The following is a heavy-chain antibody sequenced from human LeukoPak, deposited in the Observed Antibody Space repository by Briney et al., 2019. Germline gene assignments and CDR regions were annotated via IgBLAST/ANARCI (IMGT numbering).Heavy chain of an antibody. J-gene: IGHJ3*02. CDR1: GFTFSSYS. V-gene: IGHV3-21*01. CDR2: ISSSSSYI. CDR3: AKTLPVGDAFDI. Sequence: GGSLRLSCAASGFTFSSYSMNWVRQAPGKGLEWVSSISSSSSYIYYADSVKGRFTISRDNAKNSLYLQMNSLRAEDTAVYYCAKTLPVGDAFDIWGQGTMVTVSS. D-gene: IGHD2-2*01.